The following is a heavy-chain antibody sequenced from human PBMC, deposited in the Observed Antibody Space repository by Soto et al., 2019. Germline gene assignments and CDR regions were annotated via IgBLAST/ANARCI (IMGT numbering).Heavy chain of an antibody. V-gene: IGHV3-7*05. J-gene: IGHJ6*02. CDR1: GFTFSSYW. CDR2: IKQDGSEK. Sequence: EVQLVESGGGLVQPGGSLRLSCAASGFTFSSYWMSWVRQAPGKGLEWVANIKQDGSEKYYVDSVKGRFTIARDNAKNSLYLQMNSLRAEDTAVYYCARDQGYDILTKKYYYYYDGMDVWGQGTTVTVSS. CDR3: ARDQGYDILTKKYYYYYDGMDV. D-gene: IGHD3-9*01.